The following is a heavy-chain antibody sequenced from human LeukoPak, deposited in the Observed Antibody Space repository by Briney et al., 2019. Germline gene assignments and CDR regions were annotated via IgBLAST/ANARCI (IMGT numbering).Heavy chain of an antibody. CDR1: GGSFSDYY. J-gene: IGHJ4*02. V-gene: IGHV4-34*01. Sequence: SETLSLTCAVYGGSFSDYYWSWIRQPPGKGLEWIGEINHSGSTNYKPSLKSRVTISVDTSKNQFSLKLSSVTAADTAVYYCAREYCSVTSCYGYFDYWGQGTLVTVSS. CDR2: INHSGST. D-gene: IGHD2-2*01. CDR3: AREYCSVTSCYGYFDY.